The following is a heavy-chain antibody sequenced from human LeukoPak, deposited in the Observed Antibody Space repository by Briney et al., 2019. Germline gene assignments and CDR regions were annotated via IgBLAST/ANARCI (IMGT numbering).Heavy chain of an antibody. J-gene: IGHJ4*02. CDR1: GFTFDDFT. CDR2: ISWDGGTR. Sequence: GGSLRLSCTTSGFTFDDFTMHWVRQPPGKGLEWVSLISWDGGTRYYADSVKGRFTISRDNAKNSLYLQMNSLTAADTAVYYCARGRLRFDYWGQGTLVTVSS. CDR3: ARGRLRFDY. V-gene: IGHV3-43*01. D-gene: IGHD4-17*01.